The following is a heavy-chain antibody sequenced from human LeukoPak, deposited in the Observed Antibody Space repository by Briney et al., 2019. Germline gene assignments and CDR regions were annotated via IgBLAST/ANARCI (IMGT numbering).Heavy chain of an antibody. CDR1: GFTFSSYS. J-gene: IGHJ4*02. V-gene: IGHV3-7*03. Sequence: GGSLRLSCAASGFTFSSYSMNWVRQAPGKGLEWVANIKQDGSEQYYVDSVKGRFTISRDNAKNTLYLQLNSLRAEDTAVYYCARGLMFYYGSGSFLNYWGQGTLVTVSS. CDR2: IKQDGSEQ. D-gene: IGHD3-10*01. CDR3: ARGLMFYYGSGSFLNY.